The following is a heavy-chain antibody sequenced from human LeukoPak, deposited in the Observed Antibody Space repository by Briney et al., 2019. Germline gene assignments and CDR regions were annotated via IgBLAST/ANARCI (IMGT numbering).Heavy chain of an antibody. CDR2: ISWNSGSI. V-gene: IGHV3-9*01. J-gene: IGHJ4*02. CDR1: GFTFDDCA. Sequence: GGSLRLSCAASGFTFDDCAMHWVRQAPGKGLEWVSGISWNSGSIGYADSVKGRFTISRDNAKNSLYLQMNSLRAEDTGLYYCARSPVTSCLGAFCYPFDYWGRGNLVTVSS. CDR3: ARSPVTSCLGAFCYPFDY. D-gene: IGHD4/OR15-4a*01.